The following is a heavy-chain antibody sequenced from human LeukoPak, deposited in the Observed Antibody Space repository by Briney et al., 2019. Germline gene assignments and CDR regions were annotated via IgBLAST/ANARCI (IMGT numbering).Heavy chain of an antibody. CDR3: ARESSSVARAFDI. Sequence: PSETLSLTCTVSGGSISSGDYYWSWIRQPPGKALEWIGYIYYSGSTNYNPSLKSRVTISVDTSKNQFSLKLSSVTAADTAVYYCARESSSVARAFDIWGQGTMVTVSS. CDR1: GGSISSGDYY. V-gene: IGHV4-61*08. J-gene: IGHJ3*02. D-gene: IGHD6-19*01. CDR2: IYYSGST.